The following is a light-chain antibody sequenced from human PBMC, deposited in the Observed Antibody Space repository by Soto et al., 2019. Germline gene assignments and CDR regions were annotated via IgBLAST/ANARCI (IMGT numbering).Light chain of an antibody. CDR3: QRFDNSPT. CDR2: DVS. CDR1: QSLTNNF. Sequence: EIVLTQSPATLSLSPGERVTLSCGASQSLTNNFLAWYQQRPGLAPKLLIFDVSTRATGIPDRFSGSGSGTDFTLTISRLVPEDFAVYYCQRFDNSPTFGGGTKVEFK. V-gene: IGKV3D-20*01. J-gene: IGKJ4*01.